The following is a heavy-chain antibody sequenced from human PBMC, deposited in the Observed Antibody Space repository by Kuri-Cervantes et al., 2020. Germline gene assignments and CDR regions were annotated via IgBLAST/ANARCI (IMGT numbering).Heavy chain of an antibody. J-gene: IGHJ4*02. D-gene: IGHD6-13*01. V-gene: IGHV3-21*01. CDR1: GFTFSSYS. Sequence: ETLSLTCAASGFTFSSYSMNWVRQAPGKGLEWVSSISSSSSYIYYADSVKGRFTISRDNAKNSLYLQMNSLRAEDTAVYYCARDSSSWYSPRNDYWGQGTLVTVSS. CDR2: ISSSSSYI. CDR3: ARDSSSWYSPRNDY.